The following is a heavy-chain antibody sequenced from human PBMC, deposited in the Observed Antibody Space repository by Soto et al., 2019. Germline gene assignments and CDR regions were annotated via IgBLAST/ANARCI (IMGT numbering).Heavy chain of an antibody. J-gene: IGHJ4*02. CDR3: AKYGLLYSSSWFSPYYFDY. D-gene: IGHD6-13*01. Sequence: PGGSLRLSCAGSGFTFSSYGMHWVRQPPGKGLEWVAVISYDGSNKYYADSVKGRFTISRDNSKNTLYLQMNSLRAADTAVYYCAKYGLLYSSSWFSPYYFDYWGQGTLVTVSS. CDR1: GFTFSSYG. V-gene: IGHV3-30*18. CDR2: ISYDGSNK.